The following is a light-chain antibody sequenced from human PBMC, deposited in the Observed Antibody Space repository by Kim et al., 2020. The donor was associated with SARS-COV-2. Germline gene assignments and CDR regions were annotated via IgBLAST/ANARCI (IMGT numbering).Light chain of an antibody. Sequence: SSELTQDPAVSVALGQTVRLTCQGDNLGSYSASCYQQKPGQAPVLVIYEGNRRPSGIPDRFSASTSGHTASLTITGAQAEYEADYYCNSRDTGGNHLVVVGGGTKLTVL. CDR3: NSRDTGGNHLVV. J-gene: IGLJ2*01. V-gene: IGLV3-19*01. CDR1: NLGSYS. CDR2: EGN.